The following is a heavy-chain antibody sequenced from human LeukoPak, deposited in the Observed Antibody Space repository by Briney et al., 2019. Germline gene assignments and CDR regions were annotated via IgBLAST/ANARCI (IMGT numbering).Heavy chain of an antibody. CDR1: GFTFSSYA. CDR2: VSGSGGST. Sequence: GGSLRLSCAYCGFTFSSYAMSWVRQAPGKGLEGVSAVSGSGGSTYYADSVKGRFTISRDNSKDTLYLQMNGLRAEDTAVYYCAKGRRARTSCLDYWGKGTLVTVSS. D-gene: IGHD2-2*01. V-gene: IGHV3-23*01. CDR3: AKGRRARTSCLDY. J-gene: IGHJ4*02.